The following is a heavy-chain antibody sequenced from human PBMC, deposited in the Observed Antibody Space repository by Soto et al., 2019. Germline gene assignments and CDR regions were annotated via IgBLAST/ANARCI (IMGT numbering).Heavy chain of an antibody. CDR3: AREDSRGNYYPFDS. CDR2: IIPIFGTT. D-gene: IGHD1-26*01. CDR1: GGTFSSDA. V-gene: IGHV1-69*12. J-gene: IGHJ4*02. Sequence: QVQLVQSGAEVKKPGSSVKVSCKTSGGTFSSDAISWVRHAPGQGLEWVGGIIPIFGTTNYAQKFQDRVTITADESTSTAYMELSSLRSEDTAVFYCAREDSRGNYYPFDSWGQGTLVTVSS.